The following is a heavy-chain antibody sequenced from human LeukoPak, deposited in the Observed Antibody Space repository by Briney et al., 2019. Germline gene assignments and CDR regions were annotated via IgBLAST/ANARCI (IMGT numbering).Heavy chain of an antibody. CDR2: IYTSGST. V-gene: IGHV4-4*07. Sequence: SETLSLTCTVSGGSISSYYWSWIRQPAGKGLEWIGRIYTSGSTNYNPSLKSRVTMSVDTSKNQFSLKLSSVTAADTAVYYCARETIFRVGYYYYGMDVWGQGTTVTVSS. CDR3: ARETIFRVGYYYYGMDV. J-gene: IGHJ6*02. CDR1: GGSISSYY. D-gene: IGHD3-3*01.